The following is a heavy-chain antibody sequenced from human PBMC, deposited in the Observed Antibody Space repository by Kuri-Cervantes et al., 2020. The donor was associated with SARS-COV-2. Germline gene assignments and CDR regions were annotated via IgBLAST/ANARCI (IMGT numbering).Heavy chain of an antibody. CDR1: ETTFPNYD. D-gene: IGHD2-2*01. CDR3: ARAITHCSSTSCYYAWNYYYMDV. J-gene: IGHJ6*03. Sequence: SVKVSCKAPETTFPNYDINWVRQATGQGLEWMGGIIPIFGTANYAQKFQGRVTITADESTSTAYMELSSLRSEDTAVYYCARAITHCSSTSCYYAWNYYYMDVWGKGTTVTVSS. CDR2: IIPIFGTA. V-gene: IGHV1-69*13.